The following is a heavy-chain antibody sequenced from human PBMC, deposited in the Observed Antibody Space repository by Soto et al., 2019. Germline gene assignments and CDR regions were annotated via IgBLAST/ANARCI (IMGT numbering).Heavy chain of an antibody. CDR3: ARRPSGDRRGYGGPISYPYGMDV. CDR2: IYPGDSDI. CDR1: GYSFSNSW. V-gene: IGHV5-51*01. Sequence: GESLKISCKGSGYSFSNSWIGWVRQMPGEGLEWMGIIYPGDSDIRYSPSFQGQVTISADKSISTAYLQWDSLKASDTAIYYCARRPSGDRRGYGGPISYPYGMDVWGQGTMVTVSS. D-gene: IGHD5-12*01. J-gene: IGHJ6*02.